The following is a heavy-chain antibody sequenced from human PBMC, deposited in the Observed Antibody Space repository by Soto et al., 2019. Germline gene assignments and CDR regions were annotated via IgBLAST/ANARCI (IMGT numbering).Heavy chain of an antibody. CDR3: AKDHWGSY. V-gene: IGHV3-23*01. D-gene: IGHD3-16*01. CDR1: GFTFSTYA. CDR2: ISATGGGT. J-gene: IGHJ4*02. Sequence: GESLKISCSTSGFTFSTYAMSWVRQAPGKGLEWVSAISATGGGTYYADSVKGRFTISRDNSKNTLYLQMNSLRVEDTALYYCAKDHWGSYSGQGTLVTVSS.